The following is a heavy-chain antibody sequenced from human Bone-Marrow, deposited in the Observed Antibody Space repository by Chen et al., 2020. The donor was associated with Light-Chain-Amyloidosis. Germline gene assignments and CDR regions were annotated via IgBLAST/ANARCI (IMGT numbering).Heavy chain of an antibody. CDR2: FNPEEGEI. CDR1: GYTLSDVS. Sequence: QVQVVQSGAELRKPGASVKVSCKVSGYTLSDVSMHWVRQAPGKGLEWMGGFNPEEGEIIYAQKFQGRVALTEDTSTDTAYMELSSLTSDDTAVYFCATRWDAFDIWGQGTLVTVSS. CDR3: ATRWDAFDI. J-gene: IGHJ3*02. V-gene: IGHV1-24*01. D-gene: IGHD6-13*01.